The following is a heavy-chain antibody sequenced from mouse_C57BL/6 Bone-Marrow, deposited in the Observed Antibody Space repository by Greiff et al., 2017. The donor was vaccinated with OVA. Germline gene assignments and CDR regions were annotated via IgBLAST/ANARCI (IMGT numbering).Heavy chain of an antibody. D-gene: IGHD2-1*01. CDR3: ARGDLLLPAIAHFDY. V-gene: IGHV1-39*01. CDR1: GYSFTDYN. J-gene: IGHJ2*01. Sequence: EVQLQQSGPELVKPGASVKISCKASGYSFTDYNMNWVKQSNGKSLEWIGVINPNYGTTSYNQKFKGKATLTVDQSSSTAYMQLNSLTSEDSEVYYCARGDLLLPAIAHFDYWGQGTTLTVSS. CDR2: INPNYGTT.